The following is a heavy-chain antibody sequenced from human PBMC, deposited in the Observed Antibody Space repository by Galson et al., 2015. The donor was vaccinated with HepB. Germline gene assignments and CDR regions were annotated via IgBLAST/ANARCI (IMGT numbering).Heavy chain of an antibody. CDR3: ARSGITIFGVVSYGMDV. D-gene: IGHD3-3*01. V-gene: IGHV1-18*04. CDR2: ISAYNGNT. Sequence: SVKVSCKASGYTFTSYGISWVRQAPGQGLEWMGWISAYNGNTNYAQKLQGRVTMTTDTSTSTAYMELRSLRSDDTAVYYCARSGITIFGVVSYGMDVWGQGTTVTVSS. J-gene: IGHJ6*02. CDR1: GYTFTSYG.